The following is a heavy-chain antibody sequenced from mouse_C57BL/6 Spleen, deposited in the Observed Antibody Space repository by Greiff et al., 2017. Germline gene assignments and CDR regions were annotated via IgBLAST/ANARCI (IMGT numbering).Heavy chain of an antibody. V-gene: IGHV3-6*01. CDR2: ISYDGSN. Sequence: EVKLMESGPGLVKPSQSLSLTCSVTGYSITSGYYWNWIRQFPGNKLEWMGYISYDGSNNYNPSLKNRISITRDTSKNQFFLKLNSVTTEDTATYYCARGDLLSFAYWGQGTLVTVSA. CDR3: ARGDLLSFAY. CDR1: GYSITSGYY. D-gene: IGHD2-1*01. J-gene: IGHJ3*01.